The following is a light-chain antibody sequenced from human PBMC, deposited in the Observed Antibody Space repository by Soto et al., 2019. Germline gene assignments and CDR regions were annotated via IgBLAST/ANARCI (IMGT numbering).Light chain of an antibody. Sequence: DIQMTQSPSSLSASVGDSVTITCRASRSISNSVNWYQQKPGKAPKLLIYTASTSHSGVPSRFGGSGSGTDFTLYITSLQPDDFATYYCQQSYSTPRTFGQGTAVEVK. J-gene: IGKJ1*01. V-gene: IGKV1-39*01. CDR2: TAS. CDR1: RSISNS. CDR3: QQSYSTPRT.